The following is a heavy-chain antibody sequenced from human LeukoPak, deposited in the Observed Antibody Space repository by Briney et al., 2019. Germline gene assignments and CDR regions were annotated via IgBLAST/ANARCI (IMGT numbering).Heavy chain of an antibody. CDR2: INPSGGST. CDR1: GGTFSSYA. V-gene: IGHV1-46*01. Sequence: GASVKVSCKASGGTFSSYAISWVRQAPGQGLEWMGIINPSGGSTSYAQKFQGRVTMTRDMSTSTVYMELSSLRSEDTAVYYRARDGPPYDFWSGYYKNWFDPWGQGTLVTVSS. CDR3: ARDGPPYDFWSGYYKNWFDP. J-gene: IGHJ5*02. D-gene: IGHD3-3*01.